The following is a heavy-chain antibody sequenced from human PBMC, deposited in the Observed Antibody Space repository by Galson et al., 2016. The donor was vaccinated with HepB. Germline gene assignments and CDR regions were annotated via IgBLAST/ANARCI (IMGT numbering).Heavy chain of an antibody. CDR3: ARDVDELAFFDS. D-gene: IGHD3-3*02. CDR2: IFHTGKA. V-gene: IGHV4/OR15-8*02. J-gene: IGHJ4*02. CDR1: GDSMDTKRW. Sequence: ETLSLTCAVFGDSMDTKRWWSWVRQSPGKGLEWIADIFHTGKAYYTASPKSRATISLDKSKNQFSLTLTSVTAADTAIYYCARDVDELAFFDSWGPGTLVTVS.